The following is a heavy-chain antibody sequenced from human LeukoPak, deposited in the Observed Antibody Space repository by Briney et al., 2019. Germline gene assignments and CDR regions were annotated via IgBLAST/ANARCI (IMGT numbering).Heavy chain of an antibody. CDR1: GFTFSSYG. V-gene: IGHV3-23*01. J-gene: IGHJ4*02. Sequence: GGSLRLSCAASGFTFSSYGMSWVRQAPGKGLEWVSAISGSGVTTYYADSVKGRFTISRDNSKHTLYLQMNSLRAEDTAVYYCSKWKAIVLVPAARSPIDYWGQGTLVTVSS. D-gene: IGHD2-2*01. CDR3: SKWKAIVLVPAARSPIDY. CDR2: ISGSGVTT.